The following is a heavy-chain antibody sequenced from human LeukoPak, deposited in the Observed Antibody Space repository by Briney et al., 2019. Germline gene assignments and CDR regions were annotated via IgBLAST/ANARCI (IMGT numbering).Heavy chain of an antibody. Sequence: SETLSLTCGVSGGPISNRTCYWGWIRQPPGKGLEWIGGVYYTGTTYYSPSLNSRVTVSIDTSNKQFSLRLTSVTAADTAVYYCARRAVVAAAVSYLDYWGQGILVTVSS. CDR3: ARRAVVAAAVSYLDY. CDR2: VYYTGTT. V-gene: IGHV4-39*01. D-gene: IGHD2-2*01. J-gene: IGHJ4*02. CDR1: GGPISNRTCY.